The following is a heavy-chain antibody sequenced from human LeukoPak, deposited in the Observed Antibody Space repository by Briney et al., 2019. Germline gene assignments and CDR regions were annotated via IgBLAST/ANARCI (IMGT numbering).Heavy chain of an antibody. Sequence: PSETLPLTCTVSGGSISSYYWSWIRQPPGKGLEWIGYIYYSGSTDYKPSLKSRATISVDTSKNQFSLRLSSVTAADTAVYYCARVEEGYGSGRRENYYYYYMDVWGKGTTVTISS. D-gene: IGHD3-10*01. J-gene: IGHJ6*03. CDR3: ARVEEGYGSGRRENYYYYYMDV. CDR1: GGSISSYY. V-gene: IGHV4-59*08. CDR2: IYYSGST.